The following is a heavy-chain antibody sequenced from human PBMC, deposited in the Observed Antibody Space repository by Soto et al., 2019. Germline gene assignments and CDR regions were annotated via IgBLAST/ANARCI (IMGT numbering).Heavy chain of an antibody. CDR3: ARDEPADFWSGYLSHKYGMDV. CDR2: ISAYNGNT. Sequence: GASVKVSCKASGYTFTSYGISWVRQAPGQGVEWMGWISAYNGNTNYAQKLQGRVTMTTDTSTSTAYMQRRSLRSDETAVYYCARDEPADFWSGYLSHKYGMDVWGQGTTVTVSS. V-gene: IGHV1-18*01. CDR1: GYTFTSYG. D-gene: IGHD3-3*01. J-gene: IGHJ6*02.